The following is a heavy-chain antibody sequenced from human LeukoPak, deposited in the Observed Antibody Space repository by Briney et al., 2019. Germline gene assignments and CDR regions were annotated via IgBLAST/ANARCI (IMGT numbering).Heavy chain of an antibody. V-gene: IGHV3-33*01. CDR3: ARAAYDSSGYLTL. J-gene: IGHJ4*02. CDR2: IWYDGTNK. CDR1: GFTFSSYG. D-gene: IGHD3-22*01. Sequence: GGSLRLSCAASGFTFSSYGMHWVRQAPGKGLEWVAVIWYDGTNKYYGDSVKGRFTISRDNSKNTLFLQMNILRAEDTAVYYCARAAYDSSGYLTLWGQGTLVAVSS.